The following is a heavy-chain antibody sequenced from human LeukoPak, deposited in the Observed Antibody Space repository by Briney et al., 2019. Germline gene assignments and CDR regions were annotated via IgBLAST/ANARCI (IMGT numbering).Heavy chain of an antibody. V-gene: IGHV3-73*01. CDR1: GFTFSGSA. Sequence: GGSLRLSCAASGFTFSGSAMHWVRQASGKGLEWVGRIRSKANNYATAYAASVKGRFTISRDDSKNTAYLQMNSLKTEDTAVYYCIRYYYDGSGYQPDNYWGQGTLVTVSS. J-gene: IGHJ4*02. CDR2: IRSKANNYAT. CDR3: IRYYYDGSGYQPDNY. D-gene: IGHD3-22*01.